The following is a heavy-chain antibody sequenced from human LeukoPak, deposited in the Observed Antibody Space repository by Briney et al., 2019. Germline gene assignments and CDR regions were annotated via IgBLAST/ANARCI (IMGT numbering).Heavy chain of an antibody. D-gene: IGHD3-22*01. J-gene: IGHJ4*02. CDR2: IILIFGTA. Sequence: SVKVSCKASGGTFSSYAISWVRQAPGQGLEWMGGIILIFGTANYAQKFQGRVTITTDESTSTAYMELSSLRSEDTAVYYCARSARYDSSGYSKSGDYWGQGTLATVSS. V-gene: IGHV1-69*05. CDR1: GGTFSSYA. CDR3: ARSARYDSSGYSKSGDY.